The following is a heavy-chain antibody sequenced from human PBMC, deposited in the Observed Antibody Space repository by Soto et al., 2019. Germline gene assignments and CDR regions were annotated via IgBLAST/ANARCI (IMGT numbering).Heavy chain of an antibody. J-gene: IGHJ4*02. Sequence: GESLKISCKGSGYSFTSYWIGWVRQMPGKGLEWMGIIYPGDSDTRNSPSFQGQVTITADKSISTAYLQWSSLKASDTAMYYCARQLGYSRTIFDYWGQGTLVTVSS. V-gene: IGHV5-51*01. D-gene: IGHD6-13*01. CDR2: IYPGDSDT. CDR3: ARQLGYSRTIFDY. CDR1: GYSFTSYW.